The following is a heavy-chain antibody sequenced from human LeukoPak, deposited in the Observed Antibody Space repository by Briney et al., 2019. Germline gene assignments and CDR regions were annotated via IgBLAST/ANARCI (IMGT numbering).Heavy chain of an antibody. J-gene: IGHJ6*02. CDR1: GYSFTNYW. Sequence: GESLKIPCKASGYSFTNYWIVWVRQMPGKGLEWMGIINPGDSDTRYSPSFQGQVTISADKSISTAYLQWSSLKASDTAMYYCARHPDCTRTSCYVDYYGMDVWGQGTTVTVSS. CDR2: INPGDSDT. V-gene: IGHV5-51*01. D-gene: IGHD2-2*01. CDR3: ARHPDCTRTSCYVDYYGMDV.